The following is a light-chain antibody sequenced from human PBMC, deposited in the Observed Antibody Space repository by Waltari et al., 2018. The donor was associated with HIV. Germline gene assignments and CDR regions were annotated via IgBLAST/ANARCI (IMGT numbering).Light chain of an antibody. V-gene: IGLV3-25*03. J-gene: IGLJ2*01. CDR3: QTADSSGTSVV. CDR1: ALPRQY. CDR2: KDT. Sequence: SYELTQPPSVSVSPGQTATITCSGAALPRQYVYWYQQKPGQAPMLVTYKDTERPSGISERFSGSSAGTTVTFTISGVQAEDEADYYCQTADSSGTSVVFGGGTKLTVL.